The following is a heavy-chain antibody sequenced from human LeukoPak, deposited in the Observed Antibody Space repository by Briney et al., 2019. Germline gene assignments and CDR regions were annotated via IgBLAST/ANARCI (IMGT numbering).Heavy chain of an antibody. V-gene: IGHV4-38-2*01. D-gene: IGHD6-6*01. Sequence: SETLSLTCAVSGYSISSGYYWGWLRQPPGKGLEWIGSIYHSGNTNYNPSLKSRVTITVDTSKNQFSLKVSSVTAADTALYYCARWYSSSGYLDYWGQGTLVTVSS. J-gene: IGHJ4*02. CDR2: IYHSGNT. CDR1: GYSISSGYY. CDR3: ARWYSSSGYLDY.